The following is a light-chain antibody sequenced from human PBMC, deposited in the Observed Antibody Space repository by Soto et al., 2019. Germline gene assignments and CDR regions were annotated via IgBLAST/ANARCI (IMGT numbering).Light chain of an antibody. CDR3: AAWDDSLNGFFV. J-gene: IGLJ1*01. CDR1: SSNIGSNT. CDR2: SNN. Sequence: QSVLTHPPSSSGTPGQRVTMSCSGSSSNIGSNTVNWYQQLPGTAPKLLIYSNNQRPSGVPDRFFGSKSGTSASLAISGLQSEDEADYYCAAWDDSLNGFFVFGTGTKVTAL. V-gene: IGLV1-44*01.